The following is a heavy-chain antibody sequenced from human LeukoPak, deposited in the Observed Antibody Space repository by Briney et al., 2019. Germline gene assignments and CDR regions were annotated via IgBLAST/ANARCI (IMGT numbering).Heavy chain of an antibody. D-gene: IGHD3-10*01. CDR2: ISAYNGNT. CDR3: ARDFPMVRGAADAFDI. J-gene: IGHJ3*02. V-gene: IGHV1-18*01. CDR1: GYTFISYG. Sequence: ASVKVSCKASGYTFISYGISWVRQAPGQGLEWMGWISAYNGNTNYAQKLQGRVTMTTDTSTSTAYMELRSLRSDDTAVYYCARDFPMVRGAADAFDIWGQGTMVTVSS.